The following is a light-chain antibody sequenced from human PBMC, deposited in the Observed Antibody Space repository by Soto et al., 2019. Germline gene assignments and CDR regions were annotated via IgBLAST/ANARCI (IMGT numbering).Light chain of an antibody. Sequence: EIVMTQSPATLSVSPGERATLSCRASQSVNSNLAWYQQKPGQAPRLLIYGASTRATGVPARFSGSGSGTEFTLTISSLQSEDFALYYCQQYHNWPRTFGQGTKVEIK. CDR1: QSVNSN. CDR2: GAS. J-gene: IGKJ1*01. V-gene: IGKV3-15*01. CDR3: QQYHNWPRT.